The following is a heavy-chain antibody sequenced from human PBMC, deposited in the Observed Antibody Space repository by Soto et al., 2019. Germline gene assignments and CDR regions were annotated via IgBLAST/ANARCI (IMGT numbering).Heavy chain of an antibody. Sequence: GGSLRLPCAASGFTFSNYAMHWVRQAPGKGLEWVAVISYDGSDKYNANSVKGRFTISRDNSKNTLYLQMNSLRAEDTAVYYCARDTGPNGYNYYYFGMDVWGQGTTVTVSS. CDR2: ISYDGSDK. V-gene: IGHV3-30-3*01. J-gene: IGHJ6*02. D-gene: IGHD5-18*01. CDR3: ARDTGPNGYNYYYFGMDV. CDR1: GFTFSNYA.